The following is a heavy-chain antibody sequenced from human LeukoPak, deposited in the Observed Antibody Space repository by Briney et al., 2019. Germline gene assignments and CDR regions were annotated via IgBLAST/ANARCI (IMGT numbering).Heavy chain of an antibody. Sequence: PGGSLRLSCAASGFTFSSYSMNWVRQAPGKGLEWVSSISSSSSYIYYADSVKGRFTISRDNAKNSLYLQMNSLRAEDTAVYYCAASRYFDWRGVYWFDPWGQGTLVTVSS. CDR1: GFTFSSYS. V-gene: IGHV3-21*01. CDR2: ISSSSSYI. D-gene: IGHD3-9*01. CDR3: AASRYFDWRGVYWFDP. J-gene: IGHJ5*02.